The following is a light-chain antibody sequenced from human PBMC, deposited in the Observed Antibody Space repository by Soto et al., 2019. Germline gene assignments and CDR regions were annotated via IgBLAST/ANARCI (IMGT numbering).Light chain of an antibody. CDR3: QQYNSYST. Sequence: DIQMTQSPSTLSASVGDRFTITCRASQSISPWLAWYQQKPGKAPKLLIYMTSRLESGVPSRFSGSGSGTEFTLSISSLQPDDFATYYCQQYNSYSTFGQGTKVDIK. CDR2: MTS. CDR1: QSISPW. V-gene: IGKV1-5*03. J-gene: IGKJ1*01.